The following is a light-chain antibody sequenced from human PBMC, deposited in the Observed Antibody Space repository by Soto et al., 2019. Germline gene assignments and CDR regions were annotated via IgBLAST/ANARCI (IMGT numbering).Light chain of an antibody. CDR3: KVWASSSDHFFYV. CDR2: DDS. CDR1: NIGSKS. J-gene: IGLJ1*01. Sequence: SYELTQPPSVSVAPGQTARITCGGNNIGSKSVHWYQQKPGQAPVLVVYDDSDRPSGIPDRFSGSNSGNTATLTISRVEAADEADYYCKVWASSSDHFFYVFGTGTKVTVL. V-gene: IGLV3-21*02.